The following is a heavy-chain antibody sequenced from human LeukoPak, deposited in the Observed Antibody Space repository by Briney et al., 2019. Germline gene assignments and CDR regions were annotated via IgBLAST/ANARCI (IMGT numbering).Heavy chain of an antibody. D-gene: IGHD3-22*01. Sequence: GGSLRLSCAASGFTFSNAWMSWVRQAPGKGLEWVSVIYSGGSTYYADSVKGRFTISRDNSKNTLYLQMNSLRAEDTAVYYCAREPFGYDSSGFDYWGQGTLVTVSS. CDR2: IYSGGST. V-gene: IGHV3-66*02. CDR3: AREPFGYDSSGFDY. J-gene: IGHJ4*02. CDR1: GFTFSNAW.